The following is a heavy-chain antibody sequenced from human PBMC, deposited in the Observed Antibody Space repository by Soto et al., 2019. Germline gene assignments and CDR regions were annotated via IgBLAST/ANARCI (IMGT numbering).Heavy chain of an antibody. CDR2: FDPEDGGT. D-gene: IGHD4-17*01. J-gene: IGHJ6*02. CDR1: GYTLTELS. V-gene: IGHV1-24*01. CDR3: ATEGLRLGDYYYYGMDV. Sequence: ASVKVSCKVSGYTLTELSMHWVRQAPGKGLEWMGGFDPEDGGTIYAQKFQGRVTMTEDTSTDTAYMELSSLRSEDTAVYYCATEGLRLGDYYYYGMDVWGQGTTVTVSS.